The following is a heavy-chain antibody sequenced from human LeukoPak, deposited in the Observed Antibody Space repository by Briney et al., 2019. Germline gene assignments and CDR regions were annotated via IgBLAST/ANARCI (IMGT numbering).Heavy chain of an antibody. V-gene: IGHV3-43*01. D-gene: IGHD3-22*01. J-gene: IGHJ3*02. CDR2: ISWDGETT. CDR3: AKARGLIGGAFDI. Sequence: GGSLRLSCAASRFTFDDYIMHWVRQAPGKGLEWVSLISWDGETTYYADSVKGRFTTSRDNSKNSLYLQMNSLRSEDTALYYCAKARGLIGGAFDIWGQGTMVTVSS. CDR1: RFTFDDYI.